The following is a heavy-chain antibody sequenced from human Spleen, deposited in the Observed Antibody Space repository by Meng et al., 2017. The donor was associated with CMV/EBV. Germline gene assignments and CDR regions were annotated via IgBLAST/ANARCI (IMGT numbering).Heavy chain of an antibody. CDR1: GYTFTGYY. CDR3: ARDRPNYDFWSGYYTLYCYYGMDV. Sequence: ASVKVSCKASGYTFTGYYMHWVRQAPGQGLEWMGWISAYNGNTNYAQKLQGRVTMTTDTSTSTAYMELRSLRSDDTAVYYCARDRPNYDFWSGYYTLYCYYGMDVWGQGTTVTVSS. D-gene: IGHD3-3*01. V-gene: IGHV1-18*04. J-gene: IGHJ6*02. CDR2: ISAYNGNT.